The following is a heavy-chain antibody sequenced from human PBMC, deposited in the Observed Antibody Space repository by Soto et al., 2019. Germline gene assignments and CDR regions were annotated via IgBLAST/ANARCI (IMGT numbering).Heavy chain of an antibody. Sequence: SGPTLVNPTQTLTLTCTFSGFSLSTSGVGVGWIRQPPGKALEWLALIYWDDDKRYSPSLKRRLTITKDPSKNQVVLTMTNMDPVDTATYYCAHRPRLAVGEYFQHWGQGTLVTVSS. CDR1: GFSLSTSGVG. J-gene: IGHJ1*01. V-gene: IGHV2-5*02. D-gene: IGHD6-19*01. CDR2: IYWDDDK. CDR3: AHRPRLAVGEYFQH.